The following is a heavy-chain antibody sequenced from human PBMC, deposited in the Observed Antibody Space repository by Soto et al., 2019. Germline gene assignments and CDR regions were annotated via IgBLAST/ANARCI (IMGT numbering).Heavy chain of an antibody. D-gene: IGHD6-19*01. J-gene: IGHJ6*02. Sequence: QVQLVESGGGVVQPGRSLRLSCATSGFIFSSYGMHWVRQAPGKGLEWVAVISFDGSQKYYGDSVKGRFTISRDNSKNTVYLEMNSLRAEDTAVYYCAKKVAGHYYYYGMDVCGQGTTVTVSS. CDR2: ISFDGSQK. CDR3: AKKVAGHYYYYGMDV. CDR1: GFIFSSYG. V-gene: IGHV3-30*18.